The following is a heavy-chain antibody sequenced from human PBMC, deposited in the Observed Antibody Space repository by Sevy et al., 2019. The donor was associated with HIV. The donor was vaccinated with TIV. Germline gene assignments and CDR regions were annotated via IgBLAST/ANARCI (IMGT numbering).Heavy chain of an antibody. D-gene: IGHD1-7*01. Sequence: GGSLRLSCKGSGYSFTSYWIGWVRQMPGKGLEWMGIIYPGDSDTRYSPSFQGQVTTSADKSISTAYLQWSGLKASDTAMYYCARRGFGWNYEARWFDPWGQGTLVTVSS. CDR1: GYSFTSYW. CDR2: IYPGDSDT. V-gene: IGHV5-51*01. CDR3: ARRGFGWNYEARWFDP. J-gene: IGHJ5*02.